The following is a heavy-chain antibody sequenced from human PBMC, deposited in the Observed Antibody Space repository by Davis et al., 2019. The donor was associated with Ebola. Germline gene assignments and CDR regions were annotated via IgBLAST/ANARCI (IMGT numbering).Heavy chain of an antibody. CDR2: INSDGSSA. D-gene: IGHD6-19*01. CDR3: AKVAGTGWNYFDY. CDR1: GFTFNTFW. V-gene: IGHV3-74*01. J-gene: IGHJ4*02. Sequence: GESLKISCAASGFTFNTFWMHWVRQVPGKGLVWVSRINSDGSSACYADSVKGRFTISRDNAKNTVFLQMDTLGAEDTALYYCAKVAGTGWNYFDYWGQGILVTVSS.